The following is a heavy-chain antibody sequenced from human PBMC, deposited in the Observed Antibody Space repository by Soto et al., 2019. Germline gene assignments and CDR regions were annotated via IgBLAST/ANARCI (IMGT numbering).Heavy chain of an antibody. CDR2: INWNGGST. CDR3: ARKGDGDYEGAFDI. D-gene: IGHD4-17*01. J-gene: IGHJ3*02. V-gene: IGHV3-20*01. Sequence: GGSLRLSCAASGFTFYDYGMSWVRQAPGKGLEWVSGINWNGGSTGYADSVKGRFTISRDNAKNSLYLQMNSLRAEDTALYHCARKGDGDYEGAFDIWGQGTMVTVSS. CDR1: GFTFYDYG.